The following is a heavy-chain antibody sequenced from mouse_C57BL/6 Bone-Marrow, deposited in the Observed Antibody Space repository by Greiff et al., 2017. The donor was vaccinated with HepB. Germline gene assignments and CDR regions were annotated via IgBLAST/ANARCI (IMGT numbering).Heavy chain of an antibody. CDR3: ASKTEDYFDY. CDR1: GYAFSSSW. Sequence: QVQLQQSGPELVKPGASVKISCKASGYAFSSSWMNWVKQRPGKGLEWIGRIYPGDGDTNYNGKFKGKATLTADKSSSTAYMQLSSLTSEDSAVYFCASKTEDYFDYWGQGTTLTVSS. V-gene: IGHV1-82*01. J-gene: IGHJ2*01. D-gene: IGHD4-1*01. CDR2: IYPGDGDT.